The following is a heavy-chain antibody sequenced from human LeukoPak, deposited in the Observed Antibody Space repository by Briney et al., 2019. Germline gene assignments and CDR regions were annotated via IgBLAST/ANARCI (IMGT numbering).Heavy chain of an antibody. CDR2: ISGGGGST. J-gene: IGHJ4*02. CDR1: GITLANYG. CDR3: AKRGVVIRVILVGFHKEAYYFDS. D-gene: IGHD3-22*01. V-gene: IGHV3-23*01. Sequence: GGSLRLSCVVSGITLANYGMSWVRQAPGKGLEWVARISGGGGSTNYADSVKGRFTISRDNPKNTLYLQMNSLRAEDTAVYFCAKRGVVIRVILVGFHKEAYYFDSWGQGALVTVSS.